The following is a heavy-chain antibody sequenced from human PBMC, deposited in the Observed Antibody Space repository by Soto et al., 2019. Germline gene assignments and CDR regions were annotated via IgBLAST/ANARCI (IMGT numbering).Heavy chain of an antibody. CDR1: GFTFSSYW. D-gene: IGHD4-17*01. V-gene: IGHV3-74*01. Sequence: EVQLVESGGALVQPGGSLRLSCAASGFTFSSYWMHWVRQAPGKGLVWVSRINSDGTITSHADSVKGRFTVSRDNAKNSLYLQMNGLRADGTSVYYCARVGYGNYHFDYWGQGILVTVSS. CDR2: INSDGTIT. CDR3: ARVGYGNYHFDY. J-gene: IGHJ4*02.